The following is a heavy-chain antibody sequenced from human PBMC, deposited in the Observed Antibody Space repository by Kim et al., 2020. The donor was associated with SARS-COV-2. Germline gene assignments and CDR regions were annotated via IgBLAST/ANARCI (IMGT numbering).Heavy chain of an antibody. J-gene: IGHJ4*02. CDR3: AKDKYTVTTAEGFDF. V-gene: IGHV3-23*01. CDR1: GFTFSSSG. Sequence: GGSLRLSCAASGFTFSSSGRGWVRQAPGKGLDWVSAISGSGGSAYYADSVKGRFAISRDNSKNTLYLQMNSLRAEDTAVYYCAKDKYTVTTAEGFDFWGQGTLVTVSS. D-gene: IGHD4-17*01. CDR2: ISGSGGSA.